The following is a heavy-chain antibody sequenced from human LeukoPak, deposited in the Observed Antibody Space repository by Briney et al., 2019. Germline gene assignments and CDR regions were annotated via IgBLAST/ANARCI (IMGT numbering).Heavy chain of an antibody. CDR2: TYHRSTWYD. D-gene: IGHD6-13*01. J-gene: IGHJ4*02. Sequence: SQTLSLTCAISGDSVSSNNAAWNWIRQSPSRGLEWLGMTYHRSTWYDDYVVSVRSRLTITPDISKNQVSLQLNSVTPEDTAVYYCTREVAGTGGFDYWGQGITVTVSS. V-gene: IGHV6-1*01. CDR3: TREVAGTGGFDY. CDR1: GDSVSSNNAA.